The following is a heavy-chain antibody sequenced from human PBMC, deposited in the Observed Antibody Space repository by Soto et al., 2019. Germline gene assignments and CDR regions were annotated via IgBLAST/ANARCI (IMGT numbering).Heavy chain of an antibody. J-gene: IGHJ4*02. CDR2: VSYDGTKT. CDR1: GFTFKNYG. CDR3: ARELRSYSGAYSDH. D-gene: IGHD1-26*01. Sequence: PGGSLRLSCVGSGFTFKNYGMHWVRQAPGKGLEWLAVVSYDGTKTMYTDSVKGRISISRDNARNTLFLQMDSLTAEDTALYYCARELRSYSGAYSDHWGQGTPVTVLL. V-gene: IGHV3-33*05.